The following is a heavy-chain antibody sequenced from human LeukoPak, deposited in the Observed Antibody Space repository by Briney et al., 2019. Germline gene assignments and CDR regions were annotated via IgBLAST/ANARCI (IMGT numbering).Heavy chain of an antibody. CDR3: AREGITAAADY. J-gene: IGHJ4*02. D-gene: IGHD6-13*01. CDR2: IKQDGSEK. V-gene: IGHV3-7*01. Sequence: PGGSLRLSCAASGFIFRSYWMTWVRRAPGKGLEWVANIKQDGSEKYYVDSVKGRFTISRDNAKNSLYLQMNSLRAEDTAVYYCAREGITAAADYWGQGTLVTVSS. CDR1: GFIFRSYW.